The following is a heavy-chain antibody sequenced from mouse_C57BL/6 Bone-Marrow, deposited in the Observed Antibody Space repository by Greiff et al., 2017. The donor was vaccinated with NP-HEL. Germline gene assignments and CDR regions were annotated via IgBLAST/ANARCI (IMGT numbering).Heavy chain of an antibody. CDR1: GYTFTSYW. CDR2: IHPNSGST. J-gene: IGHJ4*01. Sequence: VKLQQPGAELVKPGASVKLSCKASGYTFTSYWMHWVKQRPGQGLEWIGMIHPNSGSTNYNEKFKSKATLTVDKSSSTAYMQLSSLTSEDSAVYYCARWDYIAMDYWGQGTSVTVSS. D-gene: IGHD2-12*01. CDR3: ARWDYIAMDY. V-gene: IGHV1-64*01.